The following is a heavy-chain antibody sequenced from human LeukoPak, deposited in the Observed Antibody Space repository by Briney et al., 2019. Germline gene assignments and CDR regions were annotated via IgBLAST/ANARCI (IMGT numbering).Heavy chain of an antibody. V-gene: IGHV3-23*01. Sequence: PGGSLRLSCAASGFTFSSYAMSRVRQAPGKGLGWGSAIRGSGGNTYYADSVKGRFTISRDNSKNTLYLQMNSLRAEDTAVYYCAKDSYSSSAVTFDYWGQGTLVTVSS. CDR1: GFTFSSYA. CDR3: AKDSYSSSAVTFDY. CDR2: IRGSGGNT. D-gene: IGHD6-6*01. J-gene: IGHJ4*02.